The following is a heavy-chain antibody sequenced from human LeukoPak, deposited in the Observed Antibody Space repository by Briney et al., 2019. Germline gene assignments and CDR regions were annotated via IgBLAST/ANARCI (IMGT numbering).Heavy chain of an antibody. CDR3: ARLLDYDFWSGSLDY. Sequence: PSETLSLTCTVSGGSISSYYWSWIRQPPGKGLEWIGYIYYSGSTNYNPSLKSRVTISVDTSKNQFSLKLSSVTAADTAVYYCARLLDYDFWSGSLDYWGQGTLVTVSS. J-gene: IGHJ4*02. V-gene: IGHV4-59*08. D-gene: IGHD3-3*01. CDR2: IYYSGST. CDR1: GGSISSYY.